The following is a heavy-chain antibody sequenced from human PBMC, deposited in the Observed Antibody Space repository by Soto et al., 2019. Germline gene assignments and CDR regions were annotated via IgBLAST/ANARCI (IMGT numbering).Heavy chain of an antibody. CDR3: ARDPSATVVTGLGY. D-gene: IGHD4-17*01. Sequence: GGSLRLSCAASGFTFSSYAMHWVRQAPGKGLEWVAVISYDGSNKYYADSVKGRFTISRDNSKNTLYLQMNSLRAEDTAVYYCARDPSATVVTGLGYWGQGTLVTVSS. V-gene: IGHV3-30-3*01. CDR2: ISYDGSNK. CDR1: GFTFSSYA. J-gene: IGHJ4*02.